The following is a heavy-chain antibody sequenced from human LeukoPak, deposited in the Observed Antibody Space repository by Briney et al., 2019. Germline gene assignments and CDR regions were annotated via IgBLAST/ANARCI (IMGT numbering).Heavy chain of an antibody. V-gene: IGHV1-46*01. CDR3: AREPPASGYFDY. CDR2: INPSDGGT. Sequence: ASVKVSCKASGYTFTSYYMHWVRHAPGQGLEWMGIINPSDGGTSYAQKFQGRVTMPRDKSTSTVYMELSSLRSEDTAVYHCAREPPASGYFDYWGQGSLATVSS. CDR1: GYTFTSYY. J-gene: IGHJ4*02.